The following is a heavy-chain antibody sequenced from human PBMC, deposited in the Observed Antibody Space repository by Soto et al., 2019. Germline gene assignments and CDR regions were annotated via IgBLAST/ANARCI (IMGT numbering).Heavy chain of an antibody. Sequence: SETLSLTCAVFGGSFSGYYWSWIRQPPGKGLEWIGEINHSGSTNYNPCLKSRVTISVDTSKNQFSLKLRSVTAADTAVYYCARGRGGRVVPAAKGSPARYYYMDVWGKGTTVTVSS. V-gene: IGHV4-34*01. J-gene: IGHJ6*03. CDR2: INHSGST. CDR3: ARGRGGRVVPAAKGSPARYYYMDV. CDR1: GGSFSGYY. D-gene: IGHD2-2*01.